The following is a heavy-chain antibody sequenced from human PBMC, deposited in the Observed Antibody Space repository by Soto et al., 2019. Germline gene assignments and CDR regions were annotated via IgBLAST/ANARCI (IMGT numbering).Heavy chain of an antibody. CDR1: GFTFSSYA. Sequence: VGCLRLSCAASGFTFSSYAMSWVRQAPGKGLEWVSAISGSGGSTYYADSVKGRFTISRDNSKNTLYLQMNSLRAEDTAVYYCAKERLTTMVRGNWFDPWGQGTLVTVSS. CDR2: ISGSGGST. J-gene: IGHJ5*02. D-gene: IGHD3-10*01. CDR3: AKERLTTMVRGNWFDP. V-gene: IGHV3-23*01.